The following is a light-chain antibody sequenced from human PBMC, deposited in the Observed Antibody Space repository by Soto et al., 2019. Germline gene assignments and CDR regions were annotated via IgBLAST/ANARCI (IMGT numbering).Light chain of an antibody. V-gene: IGKV1-27*01. CDR3: QNYNSDPKT. CDR2: AAS. Sequence: DVQMTQSPSALSASVGYRFTITCRASQGISNSLAWYQQKPGKVPQLLIYAASTLRSGVPSRFSGSGSGTDFTLTISSLQPEDVVSYYGQNYNSDPKTFGQGNTGDIK. J-gene: IGKJ1*01. CDR1: QGISNS.